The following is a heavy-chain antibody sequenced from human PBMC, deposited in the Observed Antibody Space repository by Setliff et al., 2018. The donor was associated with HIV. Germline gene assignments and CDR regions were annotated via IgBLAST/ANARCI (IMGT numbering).Heavy chain of an antibody. Sequence: SETLSLTCTVSGGSISGFYWNWIRQSAGKGLQWIGRIYDSGSTKYNPSLKSRVIMSMDTSKNQFSLKLTSVTAADTAVYYCARSIYGSGTYPLDIWGPGILVTVSS. CDR1: GGSISGFY. CDR2: IYDSGST. CDR3: ARSIYGSGTYPLDI. V-gene: IGHV4-4*07. D-gene: IGHD3-10*01. J-gene: IGHJ4*02.